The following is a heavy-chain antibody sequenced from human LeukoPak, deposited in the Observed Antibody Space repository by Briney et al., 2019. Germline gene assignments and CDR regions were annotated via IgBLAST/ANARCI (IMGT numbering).Heavy chain of an antibody. V-gene: IGHV4-59*01. J-gene: IGHJ4*02. D-gene: IGHD2-2*01. CDR1: GGPISSYY. CDR3: ARSCSSTSCPRRYFDY. Sequence: PSETLSLTCTVSGGPISSYYWSWIRQPPGKGLEWIGYIYYSGSTNYNPSLKSRVTISVDTSKNQFSLKLSSVTAADTAVYYCARSCSSTSCPRRYFDYWGQGTLVTVSS. CDR2: IYYSGST.